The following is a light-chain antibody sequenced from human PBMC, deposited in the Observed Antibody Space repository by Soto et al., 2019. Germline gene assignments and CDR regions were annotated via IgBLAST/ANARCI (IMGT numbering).Light chain of an antibody. CDR2: LGS. Sequence: DIVMTQSPLSLPVTPGEPASISCRSSQSLLHSDGYNYLDWYLQRPGQSPQLLIYLGSKRASGIXDXXSDSGSGTDFILKSTRVEAEHVGVYYCMQGLQTLPTFGPGTKVDIK. J-gene: IGKJ3*01. CDR1: QSLLHSDGYNY. V-gene: IGKV2-28*01. CDR3: MQGLQTLPT.